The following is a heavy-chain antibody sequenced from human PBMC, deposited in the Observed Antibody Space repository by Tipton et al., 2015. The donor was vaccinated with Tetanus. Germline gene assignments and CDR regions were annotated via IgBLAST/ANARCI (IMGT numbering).Heavy chain of an antibody. J-gene: IGHJ4*02. CDR2: ISTTSNTI. D-gene: IGHD2-8*02. Sequence: LSLTCTVSGGSITSNSDYWSWIRQAPGKGLEWISYISTTSNTIYYADSVKGRFTISRDNAKNTLYLQMNSLRADDTAVYYCGTGLGCTGGTCQGYWGQGTLVTVSS. V-gene: IGHV3-48*04. CDR3: GTGLGCTGGTCQGY. CDR1: GGSITSNSDY.